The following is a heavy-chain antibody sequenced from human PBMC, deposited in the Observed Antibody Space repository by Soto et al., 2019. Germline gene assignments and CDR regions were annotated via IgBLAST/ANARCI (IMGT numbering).Heavy chain of an antibody. J-gene: IGHJ5*02. CDR1: GRSISGHY. Sequence: TLSLTCTVPGRSISGHYWTWIRHSPGRGLQWLGFVSDNGKTNSDASLKGRLAISLDTSKNQISLRLTSVSAADPALYHCARGRAIFGEWDYFATWGQGAQVTVSS. CDR3: ARGRAIFGEWDYFAT. V-gene: IGHV4-59*11. CDR2: VSDNGKT. D-gene: IGHD3-3*02.